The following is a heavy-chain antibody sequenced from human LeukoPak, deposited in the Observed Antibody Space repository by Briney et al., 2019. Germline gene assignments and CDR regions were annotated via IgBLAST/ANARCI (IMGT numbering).Heavy chain of an antibody. D-gene: IGHD6-19*01. Sequence: PGGSLRLSCAASGFTFDDYGMGWVRQAPGKGLEWVSGINWNGGSTGYADSVKGRFTISRDNAKNSLYLQMNSLRAEDTALYYCARGMGYSSGWYYFDYWGQGTLVTVSS. J-gene: IGHJ4*02. CDR2: INWNGGST. CDR3: ARGMGYSSGWYYFDY. V-gene: IGHV3-20*04. CDR1: GFTFDDYG.